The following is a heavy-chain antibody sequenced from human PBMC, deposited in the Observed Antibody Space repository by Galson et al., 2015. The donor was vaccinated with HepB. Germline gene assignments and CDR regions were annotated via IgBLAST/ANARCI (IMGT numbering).Heavy chain of an antibody. V-gene: IGHV4-31*03. D-gene: IGHD4-17*01. CDR3: ASTVTTFSGVDV. Sequence: TLSLTCTVSGGSISSGGYYWSWIRQHPGKGLEWIGYIYYSGSTSYNPSLKSRVTISGDTSKNQFSLKLSSVTAADTAVYYCASTVTTFSGVDVWGKGTTVTVSS. CDR2: IYYSGST. J-gene: IGHJ6*04. CDR1: GGSISSGGYY.